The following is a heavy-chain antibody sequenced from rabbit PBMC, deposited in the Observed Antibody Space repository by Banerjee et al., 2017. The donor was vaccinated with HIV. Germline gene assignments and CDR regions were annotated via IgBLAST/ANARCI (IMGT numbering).Heavy chain of an antibody. CDR1: GFSFSYNYH. CDR2: IDAGTSGNT. V-gene: IGHV1S40*01. Sequence: QSLEESGGDLVKPGASLTLTCTASGFSFSYNYHMCWVRQAPGKGLEWITCIDAGTSGNTYYANWAKGRFTFSKTSSTTVTLQMTSLTAADTATYFCARRNSDGYGADPYPTYGMDLWGQGTLVTVS. D-gene: IGHD6-1*01. J-gene: IGHJ6*01. CDR3: ARRNSDGYGADPYPTYGMDL.